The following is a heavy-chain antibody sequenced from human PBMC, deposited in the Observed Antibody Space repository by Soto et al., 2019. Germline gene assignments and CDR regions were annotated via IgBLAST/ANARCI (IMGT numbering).Heavy chain of an antibody. CDR1: GGSISSSSYY. CDR2: IYYSGST. D-gene: IGHD2-2*01. J-gene: IGHJ6*03. CDR3: ARLHCSSTSCYVGGYYYYYMDV. Sequence: SETLSLTCTVSGGSISSSSYYWGWIRQPPGKGLEWIGSIYYSGSTYYNPSLKSRVTISVDTSKNQFSLKLSFVTAADTAVYYCARLHCSSTSCYVGGYYYYYMDVWGKGTTVTVSS. V-gene: IGHV4-39*01.